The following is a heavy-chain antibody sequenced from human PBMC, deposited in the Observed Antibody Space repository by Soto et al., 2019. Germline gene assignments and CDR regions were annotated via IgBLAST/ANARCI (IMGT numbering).Heavy chain of an antibody. CDR2: IIPIFGTA. J-gene: IGHJ6*02. V-gene: IGHV1-69*01. CDR1: GGTFSSYA. Sequence: QVQLVQSGAEVKKPGSSVKVSCKASGGTFSSYAISWVRQAPGQGLEWMGGIIPIFGTANYAQKFQGRVTITADESTGTAYIELGSLRAGDTAGYYWAGERVTIFGVVIIKGGGGLYYYYGMDVWGQGTTVTVSS. D-gene: IGHD3-3*01. CDR3: AGERVTIFGVVIIKGGGGLYYYYGMDV.